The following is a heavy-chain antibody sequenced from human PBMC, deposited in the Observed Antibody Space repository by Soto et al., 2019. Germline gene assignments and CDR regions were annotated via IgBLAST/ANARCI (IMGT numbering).Heavy chain of an antibody. Sequence: QVQLVQSGAEVKKPGASVKVSCKASGYTFTSYAMHWVRQAPGQRLEWMGWINAGNGNTKYSQKFQGRVTITRDTSASTSYMELSSLSSEDTAVYYCASERNLRYFDLWGRGTLVTVSS. CDR2: INAGNGNT. J-gene: IGHJ2*01. CDR3: ASERNLRYFDL. D-gene: IGHD1-7*01. CDR1: GYTFTSYA. V-gene: IGHV1-3*01.